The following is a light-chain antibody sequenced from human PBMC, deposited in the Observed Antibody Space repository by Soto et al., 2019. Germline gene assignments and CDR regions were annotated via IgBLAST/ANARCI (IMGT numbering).Light chain of an antibody. J-gene: IGLJ1*01. Sequence: QSARTQPASVSGSPGQSIAISCPGTSSDVGGYNYVSWHQQHPGKAPKVLISVVSNRPSGVSNRFSGSKSGNTASLTISGLQAEDEADYSCSSYSSGGTFVFGSGTKVTVL. V-gene: IGLV2-14*01. CDR1: SSDVGGYNY. CDR2: VVS. CDR3: SSYSSGGTFV.